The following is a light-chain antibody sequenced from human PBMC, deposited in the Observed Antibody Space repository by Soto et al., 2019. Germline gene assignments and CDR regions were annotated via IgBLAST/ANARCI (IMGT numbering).Light chain of an antibody. CDR1: SSNIGAGYE. CDR3: QSYDSSLSGYV. CDR2: ENN. J-gene: IGLJ1*01. Sequence: QSVLTQPPSVSAAPGQRVTISCTGSSSNIGAGYEAHWYQQVPGTAPKLLIYENNNRPSGVPDRFSSSKSGTSASLAITGLQAEDEAEYYCQSYDSSLSGYVFGTGTKLTVL. V-gene: IGLV1-40*01.